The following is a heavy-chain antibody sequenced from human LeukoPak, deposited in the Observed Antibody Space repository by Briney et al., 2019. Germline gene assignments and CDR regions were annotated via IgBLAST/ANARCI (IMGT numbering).Heavy chain of an antibody. CDR3: ARDRALGELFDLFGY. Sequence: ASVKVSCKASGYIFTSYGINWVRQVPGQGLEWMGWISTYSGNTKYAQKFQGRVIMTTDTSTSTVYMQLRSLTSDDTAVYYCARDRALGELFDLFGYWGQGTLVTVSS. J-gene: IGHJ4*02. CDR2: ISTYSGNT. D-gene: IGHD3-10*01. V-gene: IGHV1-18*01. CDR1: GYIFTSYG.